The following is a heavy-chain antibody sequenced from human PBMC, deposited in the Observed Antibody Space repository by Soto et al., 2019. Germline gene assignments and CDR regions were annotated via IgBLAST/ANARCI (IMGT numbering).Heavy chain of an antibody. CDR1: GGSISSSSYY. J-gene: IGHJ4*02. CDR3: ARINYDFWSGYQCFDY. Sequence: PSETLSLTCTVSGGSISSSSYYWGWIRQPPGKGLEWIGSIYYSGSTYYNPSLKSRVTISVDTSKNQFSLKLSSVTAADTAVYYCARINYDFWSGYQCFDYWGQGSLVTVSS. CDR2: IYYSGST. V-gene: IGHV4-39*01. D-gene: IGHD3-3*01.